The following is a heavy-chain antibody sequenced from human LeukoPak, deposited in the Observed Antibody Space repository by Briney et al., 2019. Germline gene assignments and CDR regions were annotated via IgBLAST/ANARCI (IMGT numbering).Heavy chain of an antibody. D-gene: IGHD3-3*01. V-gene: IGHV4-34*01. CDR2: INHSGNT. CDR1: GGSFSGYY. Sequence: PSETLSLTCAVYGGSFSGYYWSWIRQPPGKGLEWIGEINHSGNTNYNPSLKSRVTISVDTSKNQFSLKLSSVTAADTAVYYCARRLRFFRLVTYNWFDPWGQGTLVTVSS. CDR3: ARRLRFFRLVTYNWFDP. J-gene: IGHJ5*02.